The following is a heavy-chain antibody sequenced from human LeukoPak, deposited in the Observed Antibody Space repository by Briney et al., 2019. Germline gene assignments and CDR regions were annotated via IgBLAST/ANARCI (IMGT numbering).Heavy chain of an antibody. CDR1: EYTFTNYF. V-gene: IGHV1-46*01. CDR3: ARGSGSGNYYDAFNI. J-gene: IGHJ3*02. Sequence: ASVKVSCKASEYTFTNYFMHWVRQAPGQGLEWMGIINPSAGSTTYAQKFQGRVTMTRDTSTSTVYMELSSLRSEDTAVYYCARGSGSGNYYDAFNIWGQGTRVTVSS. D-gene: IGHD3-10*01. CDR2: INPSAGST.